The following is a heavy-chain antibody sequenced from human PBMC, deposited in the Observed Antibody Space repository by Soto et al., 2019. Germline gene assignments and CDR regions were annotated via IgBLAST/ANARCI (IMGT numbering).Heavy chain of an antibody. CDR3: ATASPPPHYCSGGSCYRGWFDP. J-gene: IGHJ5*02. CDR1: GYTLTELS. Sequence: GASVKVSCKVSGYTLTELSMHWVRQAPGKGLEWMGGFDPEDGETIYAQKFQGRVTMTEHTSTDTAYMELSSLRSEDTAVYYCATASPPPHYCSGGSCYRGWFDPWGQGTLVTVSS. V-gene: IGHV1-24*01. CDR2: FDPEDGET. D-gene: IGHD2-15*01.